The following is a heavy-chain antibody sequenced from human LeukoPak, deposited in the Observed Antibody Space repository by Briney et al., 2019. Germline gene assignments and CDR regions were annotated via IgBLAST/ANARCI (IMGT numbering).Heavy chain of an antibody. Sequence: GGSLRLSCAASGFTFSGYWMSWVRQAPGKGLEWVANIKQDGSEKYYVDSMKGRFTISRDNAKNSLYLRMNSLRAEDTAVYYCAKGETTVTTYDFDYWGQGTLVTVSS. D-gene: IGHD4-17*01. V-gene: IGHV3-7*01. CDR3: AKGETTVTTYDFDY. J-gene: IGHJ4*02. CDR2: IKQDGSEK. CDR1: GFTFSGYW.